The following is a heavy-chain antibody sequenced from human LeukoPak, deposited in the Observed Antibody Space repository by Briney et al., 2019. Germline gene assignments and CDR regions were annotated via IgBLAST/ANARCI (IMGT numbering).Heavy chain of an antibody. J-gene: IGHJ4*02. Sequence: GGSLRLSCAASGFTFSNYWMSWVRQVPGKGLEWLANIKVDGSETYYVDSLKGRFTISRDNAKNSAYLQMNSLRVEDTAVYYCARDGHWEVTRGHYFDYWGQGTLVTVSS. CDR2: IKVDGSET. CDR3: ARDGHWEVTRGHYFDY. CDR1: GFTFSNYW. V-gene: IGHV3-7*01. D-gene: IGHD4-11*01.